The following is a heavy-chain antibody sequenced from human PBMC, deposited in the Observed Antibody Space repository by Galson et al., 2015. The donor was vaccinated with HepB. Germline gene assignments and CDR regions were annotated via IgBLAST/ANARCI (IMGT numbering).Heavy chain of an antibody. D-gene: IGHD3-16*02. J-gene: IGHJ4*02. CDR3: AKDLYDYVWGSYLHDY. CDR1: GFTFSSYA. Sequence: LRLSCAASGFTFSSYAMSWVRQAPGKGLEWVSAISGSGGSTYYADSVKGRFTISRDNSKNTLYLQMNSLRAEDTAVYYCAKDLYDYVWGSYLHDYWGQGTLVTVSS. CDR2: ISGSGGST. V-gene: IGHV3-23*01.